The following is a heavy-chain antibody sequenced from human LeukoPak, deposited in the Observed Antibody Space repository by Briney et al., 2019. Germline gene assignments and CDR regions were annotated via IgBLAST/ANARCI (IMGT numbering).Heavy chain of an antibody. J-gene: IGHJ6*02. Sequence: GGSLRLSCAASGFPFSSYAMSWVRQAPGKGLEWVSAISGSGGSTYYADSVKGRFTISRDNSKNTLYLQMNSLRAEDTAVYYCAKSYYDFWSGYYTSYYYGMDVWGQGTTVTVSS. D-gene: IGHD3-3*01. CDR2: ISGSGGST. CDR3: AKSYYDFWSGYYTSYYYGMDV. CDR1: GFPFSSYA. V-gene: IGHV3-23*01.